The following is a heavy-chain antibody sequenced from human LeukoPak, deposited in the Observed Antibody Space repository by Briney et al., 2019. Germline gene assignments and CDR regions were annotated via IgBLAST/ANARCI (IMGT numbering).Heavy chain of an antibody. CDR2: ISSSGNII. Sequence: GGSLRLFCAASGFTFSDYYMTWIRQAPGKGLEWVSYISSSGNIIYYADSVKGRFIISRDNAKNSLYLQMYSLRVEDTAVYFCARVGYDSSGRFDYWGERTLVTVSS. CDR3: ARVGYDSSGRFDY. D-gene: IGHD3-22*01. V-gene: IGHV3-11*04. J-gene: IGHJ4*02. CDR1: GFTFSDYY.